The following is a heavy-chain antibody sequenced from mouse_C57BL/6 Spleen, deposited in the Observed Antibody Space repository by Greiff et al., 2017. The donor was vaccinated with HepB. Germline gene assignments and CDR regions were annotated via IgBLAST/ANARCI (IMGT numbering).Heavy chain of an antibody. V-gene: IGHV1-15*01. CDR3: TRHHYYGSSYDYFDY. J-gene: IGHJ2*01. CDR2: IDPETGGT. D-gene: IGHD1-1*01. Sequence: VQLQQSGAELVRPGASVTLSCKASGYTFTDYEMHWVKQTPVHGLEWIGAIDPETGGTAYNQKFKGKAILTADKSSSTAYMELRSLTSEDSAVYYCTRHHYYGSSYDYFDYWGQGTTLTVSS. CDR1: GYTFTDYE.